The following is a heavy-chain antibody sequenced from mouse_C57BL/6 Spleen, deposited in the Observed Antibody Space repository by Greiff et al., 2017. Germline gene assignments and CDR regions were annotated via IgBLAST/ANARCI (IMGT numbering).Heavy chain of an antibody. CDR3: ARSEFITTVVAPVGFDY. D-gene: IGHD1-1*01. V-gene: IGHV1-7*01. J-gene: IGHJ2*01. CDR1: GYTFTSYW. CDR2: INPSSGYT. Sequence: QVQLQQSGAELAKPGASVKLSCKASGYTFTSYWMHWVKQRPGQGLEWIGYINPSSGYTKYNQKFKDKATLTAEKSSSTAYMQLSSLTYEDSAVYYCARSEFITTVVAPVGFDYWGQGTTLTVSS.